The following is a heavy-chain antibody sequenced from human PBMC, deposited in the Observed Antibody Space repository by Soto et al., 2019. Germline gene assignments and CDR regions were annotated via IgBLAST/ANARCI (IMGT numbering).Heavy chain of an antibody. V-gene: IGHV4-59*01. D-gene: IGHD3-3*01. CDR2: IYYSGST. CDR1: GGSISSYY. J-gene: IGHJ5*02. Sequence: PSETLSLTCTVSGGSISSYYWSWIRQPPGKGLEWIGYIYYSGSTNYNPSLKSRVTISVDTSKNQFSLKLSSVAAADTAVYYCARGQLRFLEWQKFDPWGQGTLVTVSS. CDR3: ARGQLRFLEWQKFDP.